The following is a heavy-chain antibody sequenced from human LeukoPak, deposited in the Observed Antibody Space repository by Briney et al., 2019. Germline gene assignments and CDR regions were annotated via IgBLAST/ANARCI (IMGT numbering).Heavy chain of an antibody. Sequence: PSETLSLTCSVSGGSISSGDHYWSWIRQPPGKGLEWIGYIYYSGSTYYNPSLKSRVIISLDTSKNQFSLKLSSVTAADTAVYYCARGRRDYYDSSGYYYSYWGQGTLVTVSS. V-gene: IGHV4-30-4*01. CDR1: GGSISSGDHY. J-gene: IGHJ4*02. D-gene: IGHD3-22*01. CDR3: ARGRRDYYDSSGYYYSY. CDR2: IYYSGST.